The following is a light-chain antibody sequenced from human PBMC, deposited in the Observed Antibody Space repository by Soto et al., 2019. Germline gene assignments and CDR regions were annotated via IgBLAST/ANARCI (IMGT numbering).Light chain of an antibody. J-gene: IGKJ1*01. CDR3: HQYNDGPGGT. CDR2: DAS. CDR1: QSVSRY. Sequence: EIVLTQSPATLSLSPGERATLSCRASQSVSRYLAWYQQRPGQAPRLLIYDASNRATGVPARFSGSGSGTDFTLTISSLQSEDFAVYYCHQYNDGPGGTFGQGTKVGIK. V-gene: IGKV3-11*01.